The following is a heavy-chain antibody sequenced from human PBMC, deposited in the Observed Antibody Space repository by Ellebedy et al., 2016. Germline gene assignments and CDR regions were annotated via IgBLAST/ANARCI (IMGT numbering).Heavy chain of an antibody. V-gene: IGHV1-18*01. Sequence: ASVKVSCKASGYTFTSYGISWVRQAPGQGLEWMGWISAYNGNTNYAQKLQGRVTMTTDTSTSTAYMELRSLRSEDTAVYYCATTWGVYGSGTMDYWGQGTLVTVSS. CDR3: ATTWGVYGSGTMDY. CDR1: GYTFTSYG. J-gene: IGHJ4*02. D-gene: IGHD3-10*01. CDR2: ISAYNGNT.